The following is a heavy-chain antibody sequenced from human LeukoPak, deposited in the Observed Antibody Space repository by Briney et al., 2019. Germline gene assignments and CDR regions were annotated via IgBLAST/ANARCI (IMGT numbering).Heavy chain of an antibody. J-gene: IGHJ3*01. Sequence: VASMKVSCKASGYRFITYGLSWVRQAPGQGLEWMGCISAYNGNTNFAPKLQGRVPMTADTSTSTAYMELRSLRSDDTAVYYCARDVFEGFGERVIDAFDLWGQGTMVTVSS. CDR2: ISAYNGNT. CDR1: GYRFITYG. V-gene: IGHV1-18*01. CDR3: ARDVFEGFGERVIDAFDL. D-gene: IGHD3-10*01.